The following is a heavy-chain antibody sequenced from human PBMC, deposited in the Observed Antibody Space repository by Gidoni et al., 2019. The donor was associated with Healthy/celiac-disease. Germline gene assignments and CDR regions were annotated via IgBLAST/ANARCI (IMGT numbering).Heavy chain of an antibody. CDR2: IRGSGGST. J-gene: IGHJ4*02. CDR3: AKDDHSGSYSVYFDY. CDR1: GFPLSRYA. V-gene: IGHV3-23*01. D-gene: IGHD1-26*01. Sequence: EVQLLESGGGLVQPGGSLGLPWAASGFPLSRYAMSWVRPAPGEGLGWVSAIRGSGGSTYYADAVKGRFTISRDNSKNTLYLQMNSLRAEDTAVYYCAKDDHSGSYSVYFDYWGQGTLVTVSS.